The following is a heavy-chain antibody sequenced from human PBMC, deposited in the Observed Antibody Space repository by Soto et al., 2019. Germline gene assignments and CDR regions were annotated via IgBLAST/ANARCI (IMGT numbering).Heavy chain of an antibody. CDR2: ISGTLST. Sequence: PGGSLSLSCAASGVTFSTYGMDWVRQAPGKGLEWVSSISGTLSTYYADSVKGQFTISRDNSKNTLHLQINSLRPDDTAVYFCAKGYSTGWSEGYFDYWGQGALVTVSS. CDR1: GVTFSTYG. D-gene: IGHD6-19*01. V-gene: IGHV3-23*01. CDR3: AKGYSTGWSEGYFDY. J-gene: IGHJ4*02.